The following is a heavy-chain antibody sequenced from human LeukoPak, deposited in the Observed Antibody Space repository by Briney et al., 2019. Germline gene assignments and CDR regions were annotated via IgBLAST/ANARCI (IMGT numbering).Heavy chain of an antibody. V-gene: IGHV4-34*01. CDR1: GGSFSGYY. Sequence: SETLSLTCAVYGGSFSGYYWNWIRQPPGKGLEWIGEINHSGSTNSNPSLKSRVTMSVDTSKNHFSLKLTSVTAADTAVYFCARSSGHYNSDNWFDPWGQGTLVTVSS. J-gene: IGHJ5*02. CDR2: INHSGST. D-gene: IGHD3-22*01. CDR3: ARSSGHYNSDNWFDP.